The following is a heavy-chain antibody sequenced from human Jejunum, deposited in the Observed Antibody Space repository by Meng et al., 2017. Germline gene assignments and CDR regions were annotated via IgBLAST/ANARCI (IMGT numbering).Heavy chain of an antibody. D-gene: IGHD1-26*01. J-gene: IGHJ4*02. V-gene: IGHV1-18*04. CDR1: GYIFTSYC. CDR2: ISPYNGDT. CDR3: AREPGGQGAADY. Sequence: QVQLVQSGIEVKKPGASVKLSCKASGYIFTSYCISWMRQAPGQRLEWLGWISPYNGDTDYAQRLQGRVTLTTDTSTTTAYMELRSLRSDDTAVYFCAREPGGQGAADYWGQGTLVTVSS.